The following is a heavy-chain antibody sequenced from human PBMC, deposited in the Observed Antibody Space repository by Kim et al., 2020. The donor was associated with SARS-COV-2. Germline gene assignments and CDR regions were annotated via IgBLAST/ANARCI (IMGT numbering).Heavy chain of an antibody. CDR2: IKQDGSEK. CDR3: AREPQDYYDSSGYYRNAFDI. J-gene: IGHJ3*02. Sequence: GGSLRLSCAASGFTFSSYWMSWVRQAPGKGLEWVANIKQDGSEKYYVDSVKGRFTISRDNAKNSLYLQMNSLRAEDTAVYYCAREPQDYYDSSGYYRNAFDIWGQGTMVTVSS. V-gene: IGHV3-7*01. CDR1: GFTFSSYW. D-gene: IGHD3-22*01.